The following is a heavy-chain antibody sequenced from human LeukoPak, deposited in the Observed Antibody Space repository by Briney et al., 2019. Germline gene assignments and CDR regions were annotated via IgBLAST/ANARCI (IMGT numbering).Heavy chain of an antibody. V-gene: IGHV3-11*01. D-gene: IGHD3-10*01. CDR3: ARVDEGSGSYRLAYGMDV. Sequence: GGSLRLSCAASGFTFSDYYMSWIRQAPGKGLEWVSYISSSGSTIYYADSVKGRFTISRDNAKNSLYLQMNSLRAEDTAVYYCARVDEGSGSYRLAYGMDVWGQGTTVTVSS. J-gene: IGHJ6*02. CDR1: GFTFSDYY. CDR2: ISSSGSTI.